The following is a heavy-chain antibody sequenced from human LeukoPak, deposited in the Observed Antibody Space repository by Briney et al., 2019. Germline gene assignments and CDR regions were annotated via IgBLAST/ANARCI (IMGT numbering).Heavy chain of an antibody. Sequence: ASVKVSCKVSGYTLTELSMHWVRQAPGQGLEWMGGFDPEDGETIYAQKFQGRVTMTEDTSTDTAYMELSSLRSEDTAVYYCATAVVVAATQGPDAFDIWGQGTMVTVSS. CDR2: FDPEDGET. CDR3: ATAVVVAATQGPDAFDI. V-gene: IGHV1-24*01. D-gene: IGHD2-15*01. CDR1: GYTLTELS. J-gene: IGHJ3*02.